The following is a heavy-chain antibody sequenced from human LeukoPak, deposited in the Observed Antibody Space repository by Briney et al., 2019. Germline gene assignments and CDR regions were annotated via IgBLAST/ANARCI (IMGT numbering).Heavy chain of an antibody. CDR2: INSGSSTI. CDR1: GFIFSTYS. J-gene: IGHJ4*02. CDR3: ARDLTQTGDGDY. D-gene: IGHD7-27*01. Sequence: SGGSLRLSCAASGFIFSTYSMNWVRQAPGKGLEWVSYINSGSSTIYYADSVKGRFTISRDNAKNSLYLQMNSLRAEDTAVYYCARDLTQTGDGDYWGQGTLVTVSS. V-gene: IGHV3-48*04.